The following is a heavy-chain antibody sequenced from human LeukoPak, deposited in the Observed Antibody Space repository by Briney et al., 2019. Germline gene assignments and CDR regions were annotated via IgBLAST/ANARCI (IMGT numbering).Heavy chain of an antibody. V-gene: IGHV3-30*02. CDR3: AKDRGYCSSTSCYSSVGYFDY. CDR1: GFTFSSYG. J-gene: IGHJ4*02. D-gene: IGHD2-2*01. CDR2: IRYDGSNK. Sequence: GGSLRLSCAASGFTFSSYGMHWVRQAPGKGLGWVAFIRYDGSNKYYADSVKGRFTISRDNSKNTLYLQMNSLRAEDTAVYYCAKDRGYCSSTSCYSSVGYFDYWGQGTLVTVSS.